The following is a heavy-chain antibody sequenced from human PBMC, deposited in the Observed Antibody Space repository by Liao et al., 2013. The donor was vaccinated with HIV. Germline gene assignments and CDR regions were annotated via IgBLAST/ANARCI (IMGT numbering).Heavy chain of an antibody. V-gene: IGHV4-39*07. D-gene: IGHD4-23*01. CDR3: ASAELHFDV. Sequence: QLQLKGSGPGLVKPSETLSLTCTVSGGSISSSNSYWGWIRQPPGKGLEWIGSIYYSGSTYYNPSLKSRVTMSVDTSKNQFSLRLSSVTAADTAIYYCASAELHFDVWGQGTLVTVSS. J-gene: IGHJ3*01. CDR2: IYYSGST. CDR1: GGSISSSNSY.